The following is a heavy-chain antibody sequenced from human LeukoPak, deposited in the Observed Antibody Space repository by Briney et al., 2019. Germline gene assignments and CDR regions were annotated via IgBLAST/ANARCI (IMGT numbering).Heavy chain of an antibody. J-gene: IGHJ3*02. V-gene: IGHV4-39*07. D-gene: IGHD3-10*01. Sequence: SETLSLTCTVSGGSISSSSYYWGWIRQPPGKGLEWIGSIYYSGSTYYNPSLKSRVTISVDTSKNQFSLKLSSVTAADTAVYYCARGPGEEFGAFDIWGQGTTVTVSS. CDR1: GGSISSSSYY. CDR3: ARGPGEEFGAFDI. CDR2: IYYSGST.